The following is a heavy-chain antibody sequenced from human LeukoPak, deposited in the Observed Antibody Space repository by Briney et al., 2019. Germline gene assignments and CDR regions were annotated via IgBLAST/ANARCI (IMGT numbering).Heavy chain of an antibody. J-gene: IGHJ4*02. D-gene: IGHD5-18*01. CDR3: ARFGYSYGYWRLDY. Sequence: SETLSLTCAVYGGSFSGYYWSWIRQPPGKGLEWIGEINHSGSTNYNPSLKSRVTISVDTSKNQFSLKLSSVTAADTAVYYCARFGYSYGYWRLDYWGQGTLVTVSS. V-gene: IGHV4-34*01. CDR1: GGSFSGYY. CDR2: INHSGST.